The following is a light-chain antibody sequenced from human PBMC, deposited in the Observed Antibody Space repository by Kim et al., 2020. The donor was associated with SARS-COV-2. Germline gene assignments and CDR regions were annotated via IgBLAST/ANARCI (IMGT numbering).Light chain of an antibody. Sequence: AIQLAQSPSSLSASVGDRVTITCRASQGIGTSLAWYRQRPGKAPQLLMEGTSTLESGVPSGFTGSGSGTDFILTISSLQPEDFATYYCQQFKSFPPTFGRETKVDIK. CDR1: QGIGTS. V-gene: IGKV1-13*02. CDR3: QQFKSFPPT. J-gene: IGKJ1*01. CDR2: GTS.